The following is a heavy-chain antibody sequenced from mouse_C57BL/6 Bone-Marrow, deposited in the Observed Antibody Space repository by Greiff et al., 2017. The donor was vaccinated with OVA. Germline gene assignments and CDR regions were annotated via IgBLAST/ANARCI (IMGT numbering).Heavy chain of an antibody. CDR1: GYTFTSYW. CDR3: ERPLHYYGSSPRYLDY. CDR2: IDPSDSYT. J-gene: IGHJ2*01. D-gene: IGHD1-1*01. Sequence: QVQLQQPGAELVKPGASVKLSCKASGYTFTSYWMQWVKQRPGQGLEWIGEIDPSDSYTNYNQKFKGKATLTVDTSSSTAYMQLSSLTSEDSAVYSCERPLHYYGSSPRYLDYWGQGTTLTVSS. V-gene: IGHV1-50*01.